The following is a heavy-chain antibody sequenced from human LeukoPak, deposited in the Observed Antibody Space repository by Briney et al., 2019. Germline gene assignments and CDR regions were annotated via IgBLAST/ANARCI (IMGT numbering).Heavy chain of an antibody. Sequence: PGGSLRLSCAASGFTFSSYEMNWVRQAPGKGLEWVSYISSSGSTIYYADSVKGRFTISRDNAKNSLYLQMNSLRAEDTAVYYCAKAQFVLITLIDYWGQGTLVTVSS. CDR2: ISSSGSTI. CDR1: GFTFSSYE. V-gene: IGHV3-48*03. J-gene: IGHJ4*02. D-gene: IGHD2-8*01. CDR3: AKAQFVLITLIDY.